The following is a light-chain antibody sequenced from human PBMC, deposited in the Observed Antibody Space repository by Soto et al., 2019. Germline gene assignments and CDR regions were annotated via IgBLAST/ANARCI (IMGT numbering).Light chain of an antibody. V-gene: IGLV2-14*01. CDR1: SSDVGGYNY. CDR2: DVS. CDR3: SSYTSSSTRV. Sequence: QSVLTQPVSVSGSPGQSITISCTGTSSDVGGYNYVSWYQQHPGKAPKLMIYDVSNRPSGVSNRFSGSKSGNTASLTISGLQAEDEDDYYCSSYTSSSTRVFGGGTKLTVL. J-gene: IGLJ2*01.